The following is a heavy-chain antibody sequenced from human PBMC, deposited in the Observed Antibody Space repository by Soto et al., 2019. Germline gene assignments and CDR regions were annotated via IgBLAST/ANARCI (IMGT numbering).Heavy chain of an antibody. D-gene: IGHD3-10*01. J-gene: IGHJ5*02. CDR3: ARESAGSGKNNWFDP. V-gene: IGHV4-59*01. CDR2: IYYSGST. Sequence: QVQLQESGPGLVKPSETLSLTCTVSGGSISNYYCSWIRQPPGKGLEWIGYIYYSGSTNYNPSLTGRVTMSADTSKNQLSLKLTSVTAADTAVYYCARESAGSGKNNWFDPWGQGTLVTVSS. CDR1: GGSISNYY.